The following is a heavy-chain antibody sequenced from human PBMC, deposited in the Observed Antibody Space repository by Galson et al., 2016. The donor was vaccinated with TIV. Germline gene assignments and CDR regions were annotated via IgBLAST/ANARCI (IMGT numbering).Heavy chain of an antibody. J-gene: IGHJ6*02. Sequence: SETLSLTCTVSGGSISNYYWTWIRQPPGKGLEWIGNSYHSGSTNYNPSLKSRVIISVDTSKNHFSLRLTSVTAADTAIYYCARGLGHLDVWGQGTTVTVSS. V-gene: IGHV4-59*08. CDR3: ARGLGHLDV. CDR1: GGSISNYY. CDR2: SYHSGST. D-gene: IGHD3-16*01.